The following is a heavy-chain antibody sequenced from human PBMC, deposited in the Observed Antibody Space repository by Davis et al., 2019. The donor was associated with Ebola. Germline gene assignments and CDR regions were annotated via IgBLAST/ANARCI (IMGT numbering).Heavy chain of an antibody. CDR1: GFTFSSYG. J-gene: IGHJ4*02. CDR3: ANVGELPPLIRRRAPDRNRY. Sequence: PGGSLRLSCAASGFTFSSYGMHWVRQAPGKGLEWVAVISYDGSNKYYADSVKGRFTISRDNSKNTLYLQMNSLRAEDTAVYYCANVGELPPLIRRRAPDRNRYWGQGTLVTVSS. CDR2: ISYDGSNK. V-gene: IGHV3-30*18. D-gene: IGHD1-26*01.